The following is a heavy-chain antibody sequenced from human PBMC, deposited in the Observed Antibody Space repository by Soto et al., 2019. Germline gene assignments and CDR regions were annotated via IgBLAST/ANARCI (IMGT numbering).Heavy chain of an antibody. J-gene: IGHJ4*02. D-gene: IGHD3-22*01. CDR2: IYYSGST. CDR3: ARDRSGYYDSSGYSPIDY. Sequence: SETLSLTCTVSGGSISSGDYYWSWIRQPPGKGLEWIGYIYYSGSTYYNPSLKSRVTISVDTSKNQFSLKLSSVTAADTAVYYCARDRSGYYDSSGYSPIDYSGQGTLVTVSS. CDR1: GGSISSGDYY. V-gene: IGHV4-30-4*01.